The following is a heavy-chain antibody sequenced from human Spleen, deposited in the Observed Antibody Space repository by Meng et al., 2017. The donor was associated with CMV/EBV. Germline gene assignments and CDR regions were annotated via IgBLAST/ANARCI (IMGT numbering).Heavy chain of an antibody. J-gene: IGHJ6*02. CDR2: VYDSGST. CDR1: GGSISSSH. V-gene: IGHV4-59*01. Sequence: SETLSLTCTVSGGSISSSHWSWIRQSPGKGLEWIGDVYDSGSTKYNPSLKSRVTISLDTSKNQFSLELSSVDAADTAVYYRARGRETFNVDCMDVWGQGTTVTVSS. CDR3: ARGRETFNVDCMDV. D-gene: IGHD3/OR15-3a*01.